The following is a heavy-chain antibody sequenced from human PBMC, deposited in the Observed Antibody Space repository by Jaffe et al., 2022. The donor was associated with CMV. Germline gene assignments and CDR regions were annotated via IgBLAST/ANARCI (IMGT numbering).Heavy chain of an antibody. CDR2: IYYSGST. J-gene: IGHJ3*02. CDR1: GGSISSSSYY. D-gene: IGHD2-2*02. CDR3: ARRGYCSSTSCYRVGGDAFDI. V-gene: IGHV4-39*01. Sequence: QLQLQESGPGLVKPSETLSLTCTVSGGSISSSSYYWGWIRQPPGKGLEWIGSIYYSGSTYYNPSLKSRVTISVDTSKNQFSLKLSSVTAADTAVYYCARRGYCSSTSCYRVGGDAFDIWGQGTMVTVSS.